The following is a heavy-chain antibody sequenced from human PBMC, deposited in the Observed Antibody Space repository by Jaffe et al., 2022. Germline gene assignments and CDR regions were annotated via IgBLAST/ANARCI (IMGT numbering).Heavy chain of an antibody. D-gene: IGHD3-10*01. J-gene: IGHJ6*03. Sequence: QVQLVQSGAEVKKPGSSVKVSCKASGGTFSSYTISWVRQAPGQGLEWMGRIIPILGIANYAQKFQGRVTITADKSTSTAYMELSSLRSEDTAVYYCARDRAPGHYYYYYYMDVWGKGTTVTVSS. V-gene: IGHV1-69*08. CDR2: IIPILGIA. CDR3: ARDRAPGHYYYYYYMDV. CDR1: GGTFSSYT.